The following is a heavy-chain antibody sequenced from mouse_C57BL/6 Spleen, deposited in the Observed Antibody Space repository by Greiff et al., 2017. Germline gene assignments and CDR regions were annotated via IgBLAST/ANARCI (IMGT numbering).Heavy chain of an antibody. J-gene: IGHJ4*01. CDR2: IRNKANGYTT. V-gene: IGHV7-3*01. Sequence: EVQVVESGGGLVQPGGSLSLSCAASGFTFTDYYMSWVRQPPGKALEWLGFIRNKANGYTTEYSASVKGRFTISRDNSQSILYLQMNALRAEDSATYYCARYGGRGYAMDYWGQGTSVTVSS. D-gene: IGHD1-1*01. CDR1: GFTFTDYY. CDR3: ARYGGRGYAMDY.